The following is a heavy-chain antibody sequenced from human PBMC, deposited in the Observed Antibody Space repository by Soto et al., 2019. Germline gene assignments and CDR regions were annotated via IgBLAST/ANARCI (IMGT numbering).Heavy chain of an antibody. V-gene: IGHV3-21*01. CDR3: ARDQRGSGAYGMDV. CDR2: ISSSSSYI. D-gene: IGHD3-10*01. J-gene: IGHJ6*02. CDR1: GFTFSSYS. Sequence: GGSLRLSCAASGFTFSSYSMNWVRQAPGKGLEWVSSISSSSSYIYYADSVKGRFTISRDNAKNSLYLQMNSLRAEDTAEYYCARDQRGSGAYGMDVWGQGTTVTVSS.